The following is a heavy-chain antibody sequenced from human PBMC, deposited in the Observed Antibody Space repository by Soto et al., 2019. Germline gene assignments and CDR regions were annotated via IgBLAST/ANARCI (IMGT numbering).Heavy chain of an antibody. CDR2: IYYSGST. J-gene: IGHJ4*02. Sequence: SETLSLTCTVSGGSISSSSYYWGWIRQPPGKGLEWIGSIYYSGSTYYNPSLKSRVTISVDTSKNQFSLKLSSVTAADTAVYYCAARRGYDYIWGSYRHFDYWGQGTLVTVSS. CDR3: AARRGYDYIWGSYRHFDY. D-gene: IGHD3-16*02. CDR1: GGSISSSSYY. V-gene: IGHV4-39*01.